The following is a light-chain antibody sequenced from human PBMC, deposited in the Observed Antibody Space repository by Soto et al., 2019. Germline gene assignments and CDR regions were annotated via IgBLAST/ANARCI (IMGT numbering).Light chain of an antibody. CDR2: EVS. CDR3: SSYRSGGTVV. V-gene: IGLV2-14*01. J-gene: IGLJ2*01. CDR1: SSDVGGYNY. Sequence: QSVLTQPASVSGSPGQSITISCTGTSSDVGGYNYVSWYQQHPGKAPKLMIYEVSNRPSGVSDRFSGSKSDNTASLTISGLQAEDEGDYYCSSYRSGGTVVFGGGTKLTVL.